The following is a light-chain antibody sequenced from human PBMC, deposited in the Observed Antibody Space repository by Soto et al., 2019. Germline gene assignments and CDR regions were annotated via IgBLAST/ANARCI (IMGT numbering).Light chain of an antibody. V-gene: IGKV1-33*01. CDR2: DAS. CDR1: QDIGSY. J-gene: IGKJ2*01. Sequence: DIQMTQSPSSLSASVGDRVTITCQASQDIGSYLNWYQQNPGKAPKLLIYDASSLATGVSWRFSGSGYGTKFTFSISSLQPEDSATYYCQQYHDLPLTFGQGANLEI. CDR3: QQYHDLPLT.